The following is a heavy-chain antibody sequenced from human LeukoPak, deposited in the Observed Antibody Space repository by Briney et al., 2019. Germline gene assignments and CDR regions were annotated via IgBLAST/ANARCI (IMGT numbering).Heavy chain of an antibody. CDR2: IYYSGST. V-gene: IGHV4-31*03. J-gene: IGHJ4*02. CDR1: GGSISSGGYS. Sequence: SQTLSLTCTVSGGSISSGGYSWSWIRQHPGKGLEWIGYIYYSGSTYYNPSLKSRLTISVDTSRNQFSLKLGSVTAADTAVYYCARAHYYDTSGFSIVPDYWGQGTLVTVSS. CDR3: ARAHYYDTSGFSIVPDY. D-gene: IGHD3-22*01.